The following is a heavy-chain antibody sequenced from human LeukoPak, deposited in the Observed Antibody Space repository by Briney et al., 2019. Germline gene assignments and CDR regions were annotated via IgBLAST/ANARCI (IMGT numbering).Heavy chain of an antibody. CDR2: IYYSGST. CDR1: GGSISSGGYY. D-gene: IGHD3-3*01. Sequence: SETLSLTCTVSGGSISSGGYYRSWIRQHPGKGLEWIGYIYYSGSTYYNPSLKSRVTISVDTSKNQFSLKLSSVTAADTAVYYCARVGGFLRFLEWKPPNNWFDPWGQGTLVTVSS. J-gene: IGHJ5*02. CDR3: ARVGGFLRFLEWKPPNNWFDP. V-gene: IGHV4-31*03.